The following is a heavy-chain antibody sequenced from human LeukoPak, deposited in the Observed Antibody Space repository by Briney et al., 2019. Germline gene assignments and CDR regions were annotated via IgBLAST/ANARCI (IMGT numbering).Heavy chain of an antibody. Sequence: GGSLRLSCAASGFTFSSYGMHWVRQAPGKGLEWVAVISYDGSNKYYADSVKGRFTISRDNSKNTLYLQMNSPRVEDTAVYYCARPFGEHAFDIWGQGTMVTVSS. V-gene: IGHV3-30*03. CDR1: GFTFSSYG. J-gene: IGHJ3*02. CDR3: ARPFGEHAFDI. CDR2: ISYDGSNK. D-gene: IGHD3-16*01.